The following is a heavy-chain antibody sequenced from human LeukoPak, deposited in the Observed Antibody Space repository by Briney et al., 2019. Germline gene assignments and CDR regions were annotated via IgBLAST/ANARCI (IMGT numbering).Heavy chain of an antibody. D-gene: IGHD6-13*01. Sequence: GGSLRLSCAASGFTFSNYWMHWVRQAPGKGLVSVSRVTSDGSSTSYADSVKGRFTISRDNAKSTLYLQMGSLRAEDTAVYYCARNRYSTSGDYWGQGTLVTVSS. CDR3: ARNRYSTSGDY. CDR2: VTSDGSST. CDR1: GFTFSNYW. V-gene: IGHV3-74*01. J-gene: IGHJ4*02.